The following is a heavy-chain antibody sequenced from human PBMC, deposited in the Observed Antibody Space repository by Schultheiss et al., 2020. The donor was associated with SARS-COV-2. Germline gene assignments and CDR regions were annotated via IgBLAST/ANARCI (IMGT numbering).Heavy chain of an antibody. CDR3: ARYVTQFDY. CDR2: IKQDGSEK. D-gene: IGHD3-16*01. CDR1: GFTFSSYW. J-gene: IGHJ4*02. Sequence: GGSLRLSCAASGFTFSSYWMSWVRQAPGKGLEWVANIKQDGSEKYYLDSVKGRFTISRDNSKNTLYLQMNSLRAEDTAVYYCARYVTQFDYWGQGTLVTVSS. V-gene: IGHV3-7*01.